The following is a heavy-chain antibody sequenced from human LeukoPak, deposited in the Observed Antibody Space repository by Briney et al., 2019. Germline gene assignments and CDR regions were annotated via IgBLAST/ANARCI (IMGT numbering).Heavy chain of an antibody. V-gene: IGHV3-30*18. CDR1: GFTFSRYG. CDR3: AKNGIVVVVPTNWFDP. Sequence: PGGSLRLSCAASGFTFSRYGMHWVRQAPGKGLEWLAFISYDGSNKYYADSVKGRFIISRDNSKNTLYLQMNSLRAEDTAAYYCAKNGIVVVVPTNWFDPWGQGTLVTVSS. D-gene: IGHD2-15*01. J-gene: IGHJ5*02. CDR2: ISYDGSNK.